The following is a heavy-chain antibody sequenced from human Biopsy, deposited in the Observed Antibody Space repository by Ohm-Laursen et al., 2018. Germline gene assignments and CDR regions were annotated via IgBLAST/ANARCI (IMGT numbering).Heavy chain of an antibody. V-gene: IGHV3-15*01. J-gene: IGHJ4*02. D-gene: IGHD3-10*01. Sequence: SLRLSCAAPGFPFSNAWMTWVRQAPGKGPEWVGHIKSNTDGGTTDYAAPVKGRLTISRDDSKNTVYLQMNSLKTEDTGVYYCTTVASPLYYSSGNRGLVYWGQGTRVTVSS. CDR1: GFPFSNAW. CDR2: IKSNTDGGTT. CDR3: TTVASPLYYSSGNRGLVY.